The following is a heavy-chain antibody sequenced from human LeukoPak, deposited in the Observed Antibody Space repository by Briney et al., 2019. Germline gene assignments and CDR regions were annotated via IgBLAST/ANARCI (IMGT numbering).Heavy chain of an antibody. V-gene: IGHV1-2*02. D-gene: IGHD1-1*01. J-gene: IGHJ5*01. CDR1: GYSFSDYY. Sequence: GASVKVSCKASGYSFSDYYMHWVRQAPGQGLEWMGWINPDSGGTHYARKFQGRVTLTRDTSLSTAYMELSRLRSDDTAVYYCAKDISTHMEPPDWFDSWGQGTLVTVSS. CDR2: INPDSGGT. CDR3: AKDISTHMEPPDWFDS.